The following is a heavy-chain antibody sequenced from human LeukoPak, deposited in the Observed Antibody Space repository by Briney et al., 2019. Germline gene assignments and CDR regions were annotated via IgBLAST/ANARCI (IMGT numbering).Heavy chain of an antibody. D-gene: IGHD6-19*01. CDR3: ARVGIAVAGFDY. V-gene: IGHV4-59*06. J-gene: IGHJ4*02. CDR2: IYFSGST. CDR1: GGSISSYY. Sequence: SETLSLTCTVSGGSISSYYWSWIRQHPGKGLEWIGYIYFSGSTYYNPSLKSRVTISEGTSKNQFSLKLSSVTAADTAVYYCARVGIAVAGFDYWGQGTLVTVSS.